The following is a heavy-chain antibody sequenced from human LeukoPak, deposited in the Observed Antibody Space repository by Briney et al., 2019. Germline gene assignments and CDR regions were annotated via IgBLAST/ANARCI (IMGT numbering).Heavy chain of an antibody. J-gene: IGHJ4*02. V-gene: IGHV4-59*01. Sequence: SETLSLTCTVSGGSISSYYWSWIRQPPGKGLEWMGYIYYSGSTNYNPSLKSRVTISVDTSKNQFFLKLSSLTAADTAVYYCARGTYGSSWQLEHFDYWGQGTLVTVSS. CDR2: IYYSGST. CDR3: ARGTYGSSWQLEHFDY. CDR1: GGSISSYY. D-gene: IGHD6-13*01.